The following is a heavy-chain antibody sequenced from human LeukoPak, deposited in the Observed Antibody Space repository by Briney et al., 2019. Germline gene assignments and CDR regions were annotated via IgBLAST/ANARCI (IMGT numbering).Heavy chain of an antibody. CDR1: GFTFSSYG. J-gene: IGHJ3*02. CDR3: ANSLVASDAFDI. Sequence: QTGGSLRLSCAASGFTFSSYGMHWVRQAPGKGLEWVAVISYDGSNKYYADSMKGRFTISRDNSKNTLYLQMNSLRAEDTAVYYCANSLVASDAFDIWGQGTMVTVSS. D-gene: IGHD5-12*01. V-gene: IGHV3-30*18. CDR2: ISYDGSNK.